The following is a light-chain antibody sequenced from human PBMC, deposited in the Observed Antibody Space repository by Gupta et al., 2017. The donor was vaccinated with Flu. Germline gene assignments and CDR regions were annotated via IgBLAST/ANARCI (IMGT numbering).Light chain of an antibody. CDR2: DVT. CDR1: SSDVGGYDY. V-gene: IGLV2-14*04. Sequence: ITISCTGTSSDVGGYDYVSWYQQHPGKAPKLMIYDVTNRPSGVSNRFSGSKSGNTASLTISGLQAEDEADDYCSAYTSSTLVVVFGGGTKLTVL. CDR3: SAYTSSTLVVV. J-gene: IGLJ2*01.